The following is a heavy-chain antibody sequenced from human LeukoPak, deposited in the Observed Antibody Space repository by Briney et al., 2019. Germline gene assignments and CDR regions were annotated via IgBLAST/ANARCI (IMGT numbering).Heavy chain of an antibody. J-gene: IGHJ4*02. Sequence: GGSLRLSCAASGFTVSSNYMSWVRQAPEKGLEWVSVIYSGGSTYYADSVKGRFTISRDNSKNTLYLQMNSLRAEDTAVYYCARDGDGYNPPYFDYWGQGTLVTVSS. V-gene: IGHV3-66*02. CDR3: ARDGDGYNPPYFDY. D-gene: IGHD5-24*01. CDR1: GFTVSSNY. CDR2: IYSGGST.